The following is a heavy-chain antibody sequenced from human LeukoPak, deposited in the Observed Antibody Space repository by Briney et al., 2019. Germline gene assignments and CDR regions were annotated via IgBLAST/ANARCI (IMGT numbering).Heavy chain of an antibody. D-gene: IGHD3-3*01. CDR2: IYHSGST. CDR1: GYSISSGYY. CDR3: ARTYYDFWSGSPEGNWYFDL. Sequence: SETLSLTCTVSGYSISSGYYWGWIRQPPGKGREGIGSIYHSGSTYYNPSLKRRVTIAVDTSKNQFSLKLSSVTAADTAVYYCARTYYDFWSGSPEGNWYFDLWGRGTLVTVSS. J-gene: IGHJ2*01. V-gene: IGHV4-38-2*02.